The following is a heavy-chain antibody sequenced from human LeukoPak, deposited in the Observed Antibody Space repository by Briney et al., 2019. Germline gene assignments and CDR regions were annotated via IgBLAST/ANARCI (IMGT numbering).Heavy chain of an antibody. CDR1: GFTFSSYG. D-gene: IGHD4-17*01. V-gene: IGHV3-30*02. Sequence: GGSLRLSCAASGFTFSSYGMHWVRQAPGKGLEWVAFIRYDGSNKYYADSAKGRFTISGDNSKNTLYLQMNSLRAEDTAVYYCAKAYGDLGYYYYYMDVWGKGTTVTISS. CDR3: AKAYGDLGYYYYYMDV. J-gene: IGHJ6*03. CDR2: IRYDGSNK.